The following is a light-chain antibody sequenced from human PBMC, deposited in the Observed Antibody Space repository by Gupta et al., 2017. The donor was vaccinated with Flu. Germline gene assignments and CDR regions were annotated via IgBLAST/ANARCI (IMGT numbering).Light chain of an antibody. CDR2: QDN. V-gene: IGLV3-1*01. Sequence: SYDLTPPPSVSVSPGQTATITCSGYKLGEKYACWYQQKAGQSPVLVIYQDNNRPSGIPERFSGSNSGNTATLTISGTQAMDEADYYCQAWDTSTAVFGGGTKLTVL. CDR1: KLGEKY. J-gene: IGLJ2*01. CDR3: QAWDTSTAV.